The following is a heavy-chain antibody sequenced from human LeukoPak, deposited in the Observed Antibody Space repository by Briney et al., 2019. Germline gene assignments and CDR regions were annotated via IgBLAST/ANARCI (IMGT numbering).Heavy chain of an antibody. J-gene: IGHJ2*01. CDR2: IIPIFGTA. D-gene: IGHD6-19*01. CDR3: ARGAVAGTLHFDP. Sequence: GASVKVCCKASGGTFSSYAISWVRQAPGQGLEWMGGIIPIFGTANYAQKFQGRVTITADESTSTAYMELSSLRSEDTAVYYCARGAVAGTLHFDPWGRGTLVTVAS. CDR1: GGTFSSYA. V-gene: IGHV1-69*13.